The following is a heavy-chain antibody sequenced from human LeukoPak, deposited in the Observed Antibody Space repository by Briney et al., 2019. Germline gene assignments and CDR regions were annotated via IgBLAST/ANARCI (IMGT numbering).Heavy chain of an antibody. CDR3: ARVATYYYDSSGSNDAFDI. J-gene: IGHJ3*02. CDR2: IIPIFGTA. D-gene: IGHD3-22*01. V-gene: IGHV1-69*05. CDR1: GGTFSSYA. Sequence: SVKVSCKASGGTFSSYAISWVRQAPGQGLEWMGGIIPIFGTANYAQKFQGRVTITTDESTSTAYMGLSSLRSEDTAVYYCARVATYYYDSSGSNDAFDIWGQGTMVTVSS.